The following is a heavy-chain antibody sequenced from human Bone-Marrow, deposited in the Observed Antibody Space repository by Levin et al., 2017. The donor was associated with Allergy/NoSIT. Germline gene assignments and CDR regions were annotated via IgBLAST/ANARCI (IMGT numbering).Heavy chain of an antibody. CDR2: INTDGTTT. Sequence: GGSLRLSCEASGFIFSDYWMYWVRQGPGKGLVWVSRINTDGTTTNYADSVRNRFTISRDNAKNTLYLQMNFLRVEDTGVYYCGRDRLLGSGSGDFWGQGTLVTVSS. D-gene: IGHD3-10*01. V-gene: IGHV3-74*01. J-gene: IGHJ4*02. CDR1: GFIFSDYW. CDR3: GRDRLLGSGSGDF.